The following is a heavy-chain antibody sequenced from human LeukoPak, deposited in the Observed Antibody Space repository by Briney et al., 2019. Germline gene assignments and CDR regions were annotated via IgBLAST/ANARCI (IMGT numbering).Heavy chain of an antibody. Sequence: ASLRVSSMPSVGTFSIYAISWVRHAPGQGLEWMGGIIPIFGTANYAQKFQGRVTMTTDTSTSTVYMELSRLRSEATAVYYCARVLEGYYYYMDVWGKGPTVTISS. CDR3: ARVLEGYYYYMDV. CDR1: VGTFSIYA. J-gene: IGHJ6*03. CDR2: IIPIFGTA. V-gene: IGHV1-69*05. D-gene: IGHD3-3*02.